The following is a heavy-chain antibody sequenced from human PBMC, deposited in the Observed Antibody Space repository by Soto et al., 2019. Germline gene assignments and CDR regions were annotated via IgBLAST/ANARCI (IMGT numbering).Heavy chain of an antibody. CDR3: ARDRTPDYDILTGYSWGPPVLIY. J-gene: IGHJ4*02. Sequence: SVEVSCKAAGGSFNSYCISWVRQAPGQGLEWMGWISAYNGNRNYAQKLQGRVTMTTDTSTSTAYMELRSLRSDDTAVYYCARDRTPDYDILTGYSWGPPVLIYWGQGPLVTVSS. V-gene: IGHV1-18*01. CDR1: GGSFNSYC. CDR2: ISAYNGNR. D-gene: IGHD3-9*01.